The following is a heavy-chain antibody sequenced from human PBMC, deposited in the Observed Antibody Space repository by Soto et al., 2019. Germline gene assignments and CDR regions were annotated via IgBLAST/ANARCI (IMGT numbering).Heavy chain of an antibody. CDR1: GFTFSSYG. V-gene: IGHV3-33*01. J-gene: IGHJ4*02. CDR3: ARGVNPYGDYEVY. CDR2: IWYDGSNK. Sequence: GGSLRLSCAASGFTFSSYGMHWVRQAPGKGLEWVAVIWYDGSNKYYADSVKGRFTISRDNSKNTLYLQMNSLRAEDTAVYYCARGVNPYGDYEVYWGQGTLVTVSS. D-gene: IGHD4-17*01.